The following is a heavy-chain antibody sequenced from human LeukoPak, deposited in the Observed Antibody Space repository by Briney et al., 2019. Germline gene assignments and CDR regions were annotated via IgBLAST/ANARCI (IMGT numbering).Heavy chain of an antibody. CDR1: GFTFSTYA. CDR2: ISGSGGST. J-gene: IGHJ5*02. CDR3: LIGGSATDWFDP. D-gene: IGHD4-23*01. V-gene: IGHV3-23*01. Sequence: GGSLRLSCAASGFTFSTYAMSWVRQAPGKGLEWVSAISGSGGSTYYADSVKGRFTISRDNSKNTLYLQMNSLRVEDTAVYYSLIGGSATDWFDPWGQGTLVTLSS.